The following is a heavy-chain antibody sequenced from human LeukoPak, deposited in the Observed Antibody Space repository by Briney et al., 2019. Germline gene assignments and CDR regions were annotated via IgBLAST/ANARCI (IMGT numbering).Heavy chain of an antibody. CDR3: ARLEYSSPSRPFDY. V-gene: IGHV3-7*01. D-gene: IGHD6-6*01. CDR1: GFTFSSYW. Sequence: GGSLRLSCAASGFTFSSYWMSWVRQAPGKGLEWVANIKQDGSDKYYVDSVKGRFTISRDNAKNSLYLQMNSLRAEDTAVYYCARLEYSSPSRPFDYWGQGTLVTVSS. CDR2: IKQDGSDK. J-gene: IGHJ4*02.